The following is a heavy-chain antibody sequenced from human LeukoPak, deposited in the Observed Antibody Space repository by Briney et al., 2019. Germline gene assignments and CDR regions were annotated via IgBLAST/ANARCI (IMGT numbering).Heavy chain of an antibody. D-gene: IGHD4-23*01. CDR2: IHNSRGT. J-gene: IGHJ5*02. CDR3: GKVGGNTNT. V-gene: IGHV4-30-4*01. Sequence: PSETLSLTCTVSGASITSDIFYWNWIRQSPGKGLEWIGAIHNSRGTSYNPSLESRLTISVGPSENKFFLKMTSVTDADTATYYCGKVGGNTNTWGQGNLGSVSS. CDR1: GASITSDIFY.